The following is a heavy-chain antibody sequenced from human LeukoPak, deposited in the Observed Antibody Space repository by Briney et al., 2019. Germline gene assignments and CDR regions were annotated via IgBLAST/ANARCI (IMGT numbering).Heavy chain of an antibody. D-gene: IGHD1-1*01. CDR2: IYYSGST. J-gene: IGHJ5*02. CDR3: ARLRIQGDWFDP. CDR1: GGSVSSSDYY. V-gene: IGHV4-39*01. Sequence: SETLSLXCTVSGGSVSSSDYYWGWIRQPPGKGLEWIGNIYYSGSTYYNPSLKSRVTISIHTSKNQFSLTLSSVTAADTAVYYCARLRIQGDWFDPWGQGTLVTVSS.